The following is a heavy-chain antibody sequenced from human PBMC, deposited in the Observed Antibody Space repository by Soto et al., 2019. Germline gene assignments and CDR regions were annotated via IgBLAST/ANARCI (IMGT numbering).Heavy chain of an antibody. CDR3: ARRYGYSFDY. D-gene: IGHD1-1*01. CDR2: IHHSGTT. V-gene: IGHV4-4*02. Sequence: SETLSLTCAVSGGSITSHSWWSWVRQPPGKGLEWIGEIHHSGTTNYNPSLKSRVTISVDKSMNQLSLKLNSVTAADTAVYYCARRYGYSFDYWGQGTLVTVSS. CDR1: GGSITSHSW. J-gene: IGHJ4*02.